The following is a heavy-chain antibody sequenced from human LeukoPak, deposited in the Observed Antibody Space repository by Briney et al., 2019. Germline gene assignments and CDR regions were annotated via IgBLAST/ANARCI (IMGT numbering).Heavy chain of an antibody. CDR2: IYYSGST. Sequence: PSETLSLTCTVSGGSISSSSYYWGWIRQPPGKGLEWIGSIYYSGSTYYNPSLKSRVTISVDTSKNQFSLQLSSVTAADTAVYYCARRPTVPAPGLGDYYYYMDVWGKGTTVTVSS. CDR3: ARRPTVPAPGLGDYYYYMDV. D-gene: IGHD2-2*01. J-gene: IGHJ6*03. CDR1: GGSISSSSYY. V-gene: IGHV4-39*01.